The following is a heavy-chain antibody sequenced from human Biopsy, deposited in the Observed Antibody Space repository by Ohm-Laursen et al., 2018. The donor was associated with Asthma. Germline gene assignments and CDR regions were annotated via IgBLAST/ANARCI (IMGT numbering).Heavy chain of an antibody. Sequence: SLRLSCAASGFTFSIYDIHWVRQAPGKGLEWVAVISYDGGNKFYGDSVKGRFTLSRDNSRNTLSLEMNSLRVEDTAVYYCARDLRSDNWNPWGMDVWGLGTTVTVAS. V-gene: IGHV3-30*03. CDR1: GFTFSIYD. J-gene: IGHJ6*02. CDR2: ISYDGGNK. CDR3: ARDLRSDNWNPWGMDV. D-gene: IGHD1-20*01.